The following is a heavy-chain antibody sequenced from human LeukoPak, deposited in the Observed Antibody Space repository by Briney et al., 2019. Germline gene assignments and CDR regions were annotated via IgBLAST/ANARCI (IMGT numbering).Heavy chain of an antibody. D-gene: IGHD2-8*01. CDR2: ISGNSDST. Sequence: GGSLRLSCAASGFTFSSYAMSWVRQAPGKGLEWVSAISGNSDSTYYADSVKGRFTISRDNSKNTLYLQMNSLRAEDTALYYCANQYCANGVCPYFDYWGQGTLVTVSS. CDR3: ANQYCANGVCPYFDY. J-gene: IGHJ4*02. V-gene: IGHV3-23*01. CDR1: GFTFSSYA.